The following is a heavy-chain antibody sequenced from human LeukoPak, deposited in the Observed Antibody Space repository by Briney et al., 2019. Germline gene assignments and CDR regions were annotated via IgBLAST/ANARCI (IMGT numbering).Heavy chain of an antibody. CDR3: ACRKFSGSCSGP. J-gene: IGHJ5*02. CDR2: IYPGDSRT. V-gene: IGHV5-51*01. D-gene: IGHD6-13*01. CDR1: GDTFATYW. Sequence: GESLKISCKGSGDTFATYWIGWVRHLPGKGLEWMGVIYPGDSRTRYNPSFQAQVTISAAKSISTAYLQWSSMKASDTAMYYWACRKFSGSCSGPWGQGTLVTVSS.